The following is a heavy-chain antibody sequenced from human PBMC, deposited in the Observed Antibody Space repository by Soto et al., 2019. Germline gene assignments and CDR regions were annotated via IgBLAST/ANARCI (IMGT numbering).Heavy chain of an antibody. CDR1: GGPTSSSNW. Sequence: SETLSLTSAFSGGPTSSSNWGSWVRQPPGKGLEWIGEIYHSGSTNYSPSLKSRVTISVDKSKNQFSLKLSSVTAADTAVYYCARESFGLDYWGQGTLVTVSS. J-gene: IGHJ4*02. V-gene: IGHV4-4*02. CDR3: ARESFGLDY. D-gene: IGHD3-10*01. CDR2: IYHSGST.